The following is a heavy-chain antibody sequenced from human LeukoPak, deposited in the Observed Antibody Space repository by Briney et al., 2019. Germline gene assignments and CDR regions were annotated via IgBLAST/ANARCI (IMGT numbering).Heavy chain of an antibody. J-gene: IGHJ4*02. D-gene: IGHD1-26*01. CDR1: GGSVSDYH. CDR2: IYTSGST. Sequence: SETLSLTCSVSGGSVSDYHWSWIRQPAGKGLEWIGRIYTSGSTNYNPSLKSRVTISVDKSKNQFSLKLSSVTAADTAVYYCARDRSISGSYYGDFDYWGQGTLVTVSS. V-gene: IGHV4-4*07. CDR3: ARDRSISGSYYGDFDY.